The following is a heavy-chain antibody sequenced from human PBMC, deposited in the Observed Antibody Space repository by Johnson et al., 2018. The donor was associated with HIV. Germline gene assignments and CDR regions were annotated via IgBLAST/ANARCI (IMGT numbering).Heavy chain of an antibody. CDR2: ICWNSGSI. V-gene: IGHV3-9*01. CDR1: GFTFSDYY. D-gene: IGHD1-26*01. J-gene: IGHJ3*02. Sequence: EVQLVESGGGLVKPGGSLRLSCAASGFTFSDYYMRWIRQAPGKGLEWVSGICWNSGSIGYADSVKGRFTISRDNSKNTLYLQMNILRAEDTAVYYCAKAYYEEERPMGVDAFDIWGQGTMVTVSS. CDR3: AKAYYEEERPMGVDAFDI.